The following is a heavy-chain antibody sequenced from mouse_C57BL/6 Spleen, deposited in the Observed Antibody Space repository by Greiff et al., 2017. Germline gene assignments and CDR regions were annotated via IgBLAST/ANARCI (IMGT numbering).Heavy chain of an antibody. V-gene: IGHV5-6*01. CDR3: ARHGDYGGFDY. J-gene: IGHJ2*01. Sequence: EVQLVESGGALVKPGGSLKLSCAASGFTFSSYGMSWVRQTPDNRLEWVATISSGGSYTYYPDSVKGRFIISRDNAKNTLYLQMSSLKSEDTAMYYCARHGDYGGFDYWGQGTTLTVAS. CDR2: ISSGGSYT. CDR1: GFTFSSYG. D-gene: IGHD1-1*02.